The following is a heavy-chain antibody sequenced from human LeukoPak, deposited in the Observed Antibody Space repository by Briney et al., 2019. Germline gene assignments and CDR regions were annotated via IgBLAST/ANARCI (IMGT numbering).Heavy chain of an antibody. Sequence: SETLSLTCTVSGGSISSSSYYWGWIRQPPGKGLEWIRSIYSSGSTYYNPSLKSRVTISVDTSKNQFSLKLSSVTAADTAVYYCGSSLGYCSGGSCYPDAFDIWGQGTMVTVSS. V-gene: IGHV4-39*01. CDR3: GSSLGYCSGGSCYPDAFDI. CDR1: GGSISSSSYY. D-gene: IGHD2-15*01. CDR2: IYSSGST. J-gene: IGHJ3*02.